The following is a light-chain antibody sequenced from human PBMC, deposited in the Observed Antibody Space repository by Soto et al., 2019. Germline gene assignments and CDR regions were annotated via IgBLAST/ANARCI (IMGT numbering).Light chain of an antibody. CDR1: QSISNN. CDR2: GAS. Sequence: EIVMTQSPATLSVSPGERATLSCRASQSISNNLAWYQQKVGQAPRLLISGASTRATGIPARFIGSGSGTEFTLTISSLQSEDFAIYYCQQYHHWPPLTFGGGTKVEIK. V-gene: IGKV3-15*01. CDR3: QQYHHWPPLT. J-gene: IGKJ4*01.